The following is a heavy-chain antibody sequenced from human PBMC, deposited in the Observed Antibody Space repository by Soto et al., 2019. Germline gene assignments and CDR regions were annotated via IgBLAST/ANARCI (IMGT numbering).Heavy chain of an antibody. CDR3: ARVIRTWWEQLNYFDY. V-gene: IGHV1-18*01. Sequence: ASVKVSCKASGYTFTSYGISWVRQAPRQGLEWMGWISAYNGNTNYAQKLQGRVTMTTDTSTRTAYMELRSLRSDDTAVYYCARVIRTWWEQLNYFDYWGQGTLVTVSS. J-gene: IGHJ4*02. CDR2: ISAYNGNT. D-gene: IGHD1-26*01. CDR1: GYTFTSYG.